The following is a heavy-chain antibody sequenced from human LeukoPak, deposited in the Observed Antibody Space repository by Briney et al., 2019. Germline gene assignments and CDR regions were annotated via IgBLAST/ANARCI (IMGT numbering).Heavy chain of an antibody. J-gene: IGHJ4*02. CDR2: MNPNSGNT. CDR1: GYTFTSYD. V-gene: IGHV1-8*01. CDR3: ARRLGAAGTTIHY. D-gene: IGHD6-13*01. Sequence: ASVKVSCKASGYTFTSYDINWVRQATGQGLEWMGWMNPNSGNTGYAQNFQGRVTMTRNTSISTAYMELSSLTSEDSAVYYCARRLGAAGTTIHYWGQGTLVTVSS.